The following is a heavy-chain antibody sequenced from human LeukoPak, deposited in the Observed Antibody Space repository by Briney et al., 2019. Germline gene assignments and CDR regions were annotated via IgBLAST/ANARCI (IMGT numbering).Heavy chain of an antibody. CDR3: GRVHCSTNSCYDYYDYYMDV. Sequence: GGSLRLSCAASGFRFDDYSMNWVRHVPGKGLEWVAGINWDGASTGYRDSMKGRFTISRDNGKNSLYLQLNSLRVEDTAVYYCGRVHCSTNSCYDYYDYYMDVSGNGTTVTVSS. V-gene: IGHV3-20*04. CDR1: GFRFDDYS. D-gene: IGHD2-2*01. J-gene: IGHJ6*03. CDR2: INWDGAST.